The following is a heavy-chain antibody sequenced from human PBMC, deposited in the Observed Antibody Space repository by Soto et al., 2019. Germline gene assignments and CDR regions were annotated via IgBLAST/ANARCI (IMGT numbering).Heavy chain of an antibody. J-gene: IGHJ6*02. CDR3: ARDGARDCSSTSCYMGGYYYYYGMDV. V-gene: IGHV3-33*01. Sequence: VGSLRLSCAASGFTFSSYAMHWVRQAPGKGLEWVAVIWYDGSNEYYADSVKGRFTISRDNFKNTLYLQMNSLRAEDTAVYYCARDGARDCSSTSCYMGGYYYYYGMDVWGQGTTVIVSS. CDR1: GFTFSSYA. D-gene: IGHD2-2*02. CDR2: IWYDGSNE.